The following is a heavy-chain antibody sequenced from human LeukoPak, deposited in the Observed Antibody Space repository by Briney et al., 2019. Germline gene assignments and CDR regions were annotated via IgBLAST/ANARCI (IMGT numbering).Heavy chain of an antibody. CDR3: ARDGAIAVAGTGFAFDI. CDR1: GGTFSSYA. Sequence: ASVKVSCKASGGTFSSYAISWVRQAPGQGLEWMGGIIPIFGTANYAQKFQGRVTITADESTSTAYVELSSLRSEDTAVYYCARDGAIAVAGTGFAFDIWGQGTMVTVSS. J-gene: IGHJ3*02. D-gene: IGHD6-19*01. CDR2: IIPIFGTA. V-gene: IGHV1-69*13.